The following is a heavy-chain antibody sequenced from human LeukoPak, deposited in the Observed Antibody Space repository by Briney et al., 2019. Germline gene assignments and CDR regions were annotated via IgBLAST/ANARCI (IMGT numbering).Heavy chain of an antibody. CDR2: ISGSGGST. CDR1: GFTFSSYA. V-gene: IGHV3-23*01. D-gene: IGHD6-19*01. CDR3: AKVGFSGIAVAGTHDY. J-gene: IGHJ4*02. Sequence: GGSLRLSCAASGFTFSSYAMSWVRQAPGKGLEWVSAISGSGGSTYYADSVKGRFTISRDNSKNTLYLQMNSLRAEDTAVYYCAKVGFSGIAVAGTHDYWGQGTLVTVSS.